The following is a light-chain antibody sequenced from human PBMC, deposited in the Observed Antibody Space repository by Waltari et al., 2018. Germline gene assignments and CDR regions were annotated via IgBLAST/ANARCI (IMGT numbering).Light chain of an antibody. CDR3: QQYGSSILYT. Sequence: EVVLTQSPDTLSLSQGESATLSCWASQRLNQRYLAGYQQKPGQAPRLLIYGASSRAAGIPERFSGSGSGTDFTLTISRLEPEDSAVYYCQQYGSSILYTFGQGTKLEIK. CDR1: QRLNQRY. CDR2: GAS. J-gene: IGKJ2*01. V-gene: IGKV3-20*01.